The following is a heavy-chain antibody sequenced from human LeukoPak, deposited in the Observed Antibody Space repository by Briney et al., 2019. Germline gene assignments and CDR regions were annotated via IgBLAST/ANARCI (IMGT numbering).Heavy chain of an antibody. CDR1: GYTFTGYY. J-gene: IGHJ5*02. Sequence: ASVKVSCKASGYTFTGYYMHWVRQAPGQGLEWMGWINPNSGGTNYAQKFQGRVTMTGDTSISTAYMELSRLRSDDTAVYYCARARRGSYGPPFDPWGQGTLVTVSS. D-gene: IGHD1-26*01. CDR2: INPNSGGT. CDR3: ARARRGSYGPPFDP. V-gene: IGHV1-2*02.